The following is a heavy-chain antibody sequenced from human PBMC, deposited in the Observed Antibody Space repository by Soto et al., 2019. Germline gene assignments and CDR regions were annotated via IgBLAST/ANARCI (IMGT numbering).Heavy chain of an antibody. J-gene: IGHJ6*02. CDR1: GGSISSSSYY. CDR3: AKDGGNGYQPPNYYYYGLDV. D-gene: IGHD6-25*01. CDR2: IYYSGST. V-gene: IGHV4-39*02. Sequence: SETLSLTCTVSGGSISSSSYYWGWIRQPPGKGLEWIGSIYYSGSTYYNPSLKSRVTISVDTSKNQFSLKLSSVTAADTAVYYCAKDGGNGYQPPNYYYYGLDVWGQGTTVTVSS.